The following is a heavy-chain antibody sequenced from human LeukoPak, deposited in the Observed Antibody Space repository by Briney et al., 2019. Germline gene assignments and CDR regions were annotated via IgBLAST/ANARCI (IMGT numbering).Heavy chain of an antibody. CDR2: ISSSSSYI. Sequence: GGSLRLSCAASGFTFSSYSMNWVRQAPGKGLEWVSSISSSSSYIYYADSVKGRFTVSRDNAKNSLYLQMNNLRAEDTALYHCARRNYYDSSDSKYYFDYWGQGTLVTVSS. CDR1: GFTFSSYS. V-gene: IGHV3-21*04. CDR3: ARRNYYDSSDSKYYFDY. J-gene: IGHJ4*02. D-gene: IGHD3-22*01.